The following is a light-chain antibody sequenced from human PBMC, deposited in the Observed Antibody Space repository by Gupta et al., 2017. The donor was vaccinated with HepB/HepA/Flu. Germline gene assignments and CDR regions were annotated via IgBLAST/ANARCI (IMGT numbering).Light chain of an antibody. CDR1: SSDVGGYNH. J-gene: IGLJ2*01. V-gene: IGLV2-8*01. Sequence: QSALTQPPSASGSPGQSVTISCTGTSSDVGGYNHVSWYQQHPGTAPKLMIFEVNQRPSGVPARFSGSKSGNTASLTVSGLQEDEEANYYCSSYAGSNNVVFGGGTKLTVL. CDR3: SSYAGSNNVV. CDR2: EVN.